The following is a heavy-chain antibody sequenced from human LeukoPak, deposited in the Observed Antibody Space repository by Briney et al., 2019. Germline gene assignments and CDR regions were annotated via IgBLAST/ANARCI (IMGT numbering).Heavy chain of an antibody. Sequence: SETLSLTCTVSGGSISSYYWRWIRQPAGKGLEWIGRIYTSGSTNYNPSLKSRVTMSVDTSKNQFSLKLSSVTAADTAVHYCARGYGDYVKGFDYWGQGTLVTVSS. CDR3: ARGYGDYVKGFDY. J-gene: IGHJ4*02. D-gene: IGHD4-17*01. CDR1: GGSISSYY. CDR2: IYTSGST. V-gene: IGHV4-4*07.